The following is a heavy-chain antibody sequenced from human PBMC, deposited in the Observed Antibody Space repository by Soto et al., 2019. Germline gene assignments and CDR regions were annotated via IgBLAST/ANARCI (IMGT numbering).Heavy chain of an antibody. D-gene: IGHD6-13*01. CDR1: GGSISSGGYY. J-gene: IGHJ6*03. CDR3: ARGPGKQKIYYYYYMDV. V-gene: IGHV4-31*03. CDR2: IYYSGST. Sequence: SETLSLTCTVSGGSISSGGYYWSWIRQHPGKGLEWIGYIYYSGSTYYNPSLKSRVTISVDTSKNQFSLKLSSVTAADTAVYYCARGPGKQKIYYYYYMDVWGKGTTVTVSS.